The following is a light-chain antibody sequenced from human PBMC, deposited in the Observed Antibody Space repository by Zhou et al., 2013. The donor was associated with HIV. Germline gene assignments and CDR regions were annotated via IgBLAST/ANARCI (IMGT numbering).Light chain of an antibody. CDR2: GAS. J-gene: IGKJ2*01. V-gene: IGKV3-20*01. CDR1: QSVSSSY. CDR3: QQYANSPQT. Sequence: EIVLTQSPGTLSLSPGERATLSCRASQSVSSSYLAWYQQKPGQAPRPLIYGASSRATGIPDRFTGSGSGTDFTLTFTTLGPEDFAVYYCQQYANSPQTFGQGTK.